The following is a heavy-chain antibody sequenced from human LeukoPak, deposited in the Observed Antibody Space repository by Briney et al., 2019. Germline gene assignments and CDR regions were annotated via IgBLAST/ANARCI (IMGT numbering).Heavy chain of an antibody. CDR3: ARLGNGYNRYYFEY. CDR1: GGSISSSTYS. Sequence: SETLSLTCTVFGGSISSSTYSWGWIRQPPGKGLEWIGNIYYSGSTDYNPSLKSRVLIFVDTSKNQFSLKLRSVTAAETAVYYCARLGNGYNRYYFEYWGQGTLVTVSS. J-gene: IGHJ4*02. CDR2: IYYSGST. D-gene: IGHD5-24*01. V-gene: IGHV4-39*01.